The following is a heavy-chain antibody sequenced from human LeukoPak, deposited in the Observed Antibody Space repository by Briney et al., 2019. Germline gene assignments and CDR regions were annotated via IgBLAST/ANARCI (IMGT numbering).Heavy chain of an antibody. J-gene: IGHJ4*02. CDR1: GFTFSSHG. Sequence: GGSLRLSCAASGFTFSSHGMNWVRQAPGKGLEWVSGIIPSGHTTYYADSVRGRFTISRDNSRNTLYLQMNSLRAEDTAVYYCAKPHDILTGYYTLFDYWGQGTLVTVSS. CDR3: AKPHDILTGYYTLFDY. CDR2: IIPSGHTT. D-gene: IGHD3-9*01. V-gene: IGHV3-23*01.